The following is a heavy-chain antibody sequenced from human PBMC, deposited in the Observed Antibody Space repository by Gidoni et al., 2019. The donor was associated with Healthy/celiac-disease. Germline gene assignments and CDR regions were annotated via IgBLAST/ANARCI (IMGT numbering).Heavy chain of an antibody. D-gene: IGHD3-3*01. CDR2: IWYDGSNK. CDR3: ARGPTPITIFGVVRPKDYYYYMDV. V-gene: IGHV3-33*08. J-gene: IGHJ6*03. CDR1: GFTFSSYG. Sequence: QVQLVESGGGVVQPGRSLRLSCAASGFTFSSYGMHWVRQAPGKGLEWVAVIWYDGSNKYYADSVKGRFTISRDNSKNTLYLQMNSRRAEDTAVYYCARGPTPITIFGVVRPKDYYYYMDVWGKGTTVTVSS.